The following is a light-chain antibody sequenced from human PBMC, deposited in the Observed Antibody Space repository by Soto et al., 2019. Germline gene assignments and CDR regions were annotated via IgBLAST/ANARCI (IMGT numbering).Light chain of an antibody. J-gene: IGKJ1*01. CDR1: QSVSSSY. Sequence: EIVFTQSPGTLSLSPGERATLSCRASQSVSSSYLAWYQQKPGQAPRLLIYGASSRATGIPDRFSGSGSGTDFTLTISRLEPEDFAVYYCQQYGSSRWKFG. CDR3: QQYGSSRWK. V-gene: IGKV3-20*01. CDR2: GAS.